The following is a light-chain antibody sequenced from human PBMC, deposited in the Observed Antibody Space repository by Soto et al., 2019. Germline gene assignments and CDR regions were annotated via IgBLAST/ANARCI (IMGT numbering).Light chain of an antibody. J-gene: IGLJ2*01. V-gene: IGLV2-14*01. Sequence: QSVLTQPASVSGSPGQSITNSCTGTSSDVGGYNYVSWYQQHPGKAPKLLIHDVTIRPSGVSNRFSGSKSGNTASLTISGLQAEDESNYYCCSYTSSSTLVVFGGGTKLTVL. CDR3: CSYTSSSTLVV. CDR2: DVT. CDR1: SSDVGGYNY.